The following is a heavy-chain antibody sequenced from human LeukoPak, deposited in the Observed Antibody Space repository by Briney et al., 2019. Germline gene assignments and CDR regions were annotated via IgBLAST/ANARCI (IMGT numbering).Heavy chain of an antibody. CDR3: ARHLFYDYVWGSYRYPNWFDP. CDR1: GFTFSSYA. D-gene: IGHD3-16*02. J-gene: IGHJ5*02. V-gene: IGHV3-30*04. Sequence: GGSLRLSCAASGFTFSSYAMHWVRQAPGKGLEWVAVISYDGSNKYYADSVKGRFTISRDNSKNTLYLQMNSLRAEDTAVYYCARHLFYDYVWGSYRYPNWFDPWGQGTLVTVSS. CDR2: ISYDGSNK.